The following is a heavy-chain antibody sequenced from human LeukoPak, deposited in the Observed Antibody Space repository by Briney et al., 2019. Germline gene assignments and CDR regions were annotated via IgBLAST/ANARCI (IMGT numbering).Heavy chain of an antibody. J-gene: IGHJ4*02. CDR2: INPNSGDT. V-gene: IGHV1-2*07. CDR1: GYTFTANF. CDR3: ARLYSQELDLLLLIGYYDY. D-gene: IGHD2-15*01. Sequence: VASVKVSCKTSGYTFTANFMHWVRQAPGQGLEWMGWINPNSGDTNSAHKFQGRVTMTRDTSISTAYMELSGLTSDDTAIYYCARLYSQELDLLLLIGYYDYWGQGTLVTVSS.